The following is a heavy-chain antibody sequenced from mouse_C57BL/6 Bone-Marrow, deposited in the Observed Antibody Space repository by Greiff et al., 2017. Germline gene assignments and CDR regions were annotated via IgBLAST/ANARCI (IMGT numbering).Heavy chain of an antibody. Sequence: EVQLLESGGGLVQPKGSLKLSCAASGFSFNTYAMNWVRQAPGKGLEWVARIRSKSNNYATYYAASVKDIFTISRDDSESMLYLQMNNLKTEDTAMYYCVRHYYGFDYWGQGTTLTVSS. CDR1: GFSFNTYA. J-gene: IGHJ2*01. V-gene: IGHV10-1*01. D-gene: IGHD1-1*01. CDR2: IRSKSNNYAT. CDR3: VRHYYGFDY.